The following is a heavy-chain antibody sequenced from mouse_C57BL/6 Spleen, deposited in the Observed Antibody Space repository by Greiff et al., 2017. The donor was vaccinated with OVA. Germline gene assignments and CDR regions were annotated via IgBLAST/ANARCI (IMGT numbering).Heavy chain of an antibody. CDR2: ISSGGDYI. D-gene: IGHD1-1*01. V-gene: IGHV5-9-1*02. J-gene: IGHJ2*01. CDR3: KRGGLGYYGSSYNYFDY. Sequence: EVMVVESGEGLVKPGGSLKLSCAASGFTFSSYAMSWVRQTPQKRLEWVAYISSGGDYIYYADTVKGRFTISRDNARNTLYLQMSSLKSEDTAMYYCKRGGLGYYGSSYNYFDYWGQGTTLTVS. CDR1: GFTFSSYA.